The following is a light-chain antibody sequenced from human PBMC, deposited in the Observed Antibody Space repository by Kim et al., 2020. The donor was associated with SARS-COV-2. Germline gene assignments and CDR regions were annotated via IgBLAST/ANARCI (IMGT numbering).Light chain of an antibody. CDR2: TTS. J-gene: IGKJ5*01. Sequence: DIQMTQSTSSLSASVGDRVTITCRTRQTVNNYLNWFQQKAGKAPKLLIHTTSTLQAGVPSRFSGSGSGTDFTLTISSLQPEDFGTYYCQQSYSSITFGQGTRLEIK. CDR1: QTVNNY. V-gene: IGKV1-39*01. CDR3: QQSYSSIT.